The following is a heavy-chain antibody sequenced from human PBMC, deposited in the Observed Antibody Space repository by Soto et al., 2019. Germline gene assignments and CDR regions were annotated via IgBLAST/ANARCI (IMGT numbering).Heavy chain of an antibody. CDR2: ISGSGGST. V-gene: IGHV3-23*01. CDR3: AKRDGGLFDY. CDR1: GFTFSIYA. D-gene: IGHD2-15*01. Sequence: GGSLRLSCSASGFTFSIYAMSWFRQAPGKGLERVSAISGSGGSTYYADSVKGRFTISRDNSKNTLYLQMNSLRAEDTAVYYCAKRDGGLFDYWGQGTLVTVSS. J-gene: IGHJ4*02.